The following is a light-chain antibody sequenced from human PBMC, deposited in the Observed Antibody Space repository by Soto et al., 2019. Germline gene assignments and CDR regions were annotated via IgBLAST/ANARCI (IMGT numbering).Light chain of an antibody. J-gene: IGKJ3*01. CDR3: QHYNNWPPKFT. V-gene: IGKV3-15*01. Sequence: EIVMTQSPATLSVSPGERATLSCRASQSVSSNLAWYQQKPGQAPRLLIYGASTRATGIPARFSGSGSGTEFTLTISSLQSEDVAVYYCQHYNNWPPKFTFGPGTQVDIK. CDR2: GAS. CDR1: QSVSSN.